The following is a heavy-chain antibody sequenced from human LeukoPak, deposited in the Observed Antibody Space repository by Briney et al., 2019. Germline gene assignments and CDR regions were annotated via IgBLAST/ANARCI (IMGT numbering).Heavy chain of an antibody. CDR3: AKVPDIVVVPAAIHYYYMDV. J-gene: IGHJ6*03. D-gene: IGHD2-2*02. V-gene: IGHV3-21*04. CDR1: GFTLSSYS. CDR2: ISSSSSYI. Sequence: GGSLRLSCAASGFTLSSYSMNWVRQAPGKGLEWVSSISSSSSYIYYADSVKGRFTISRDNSKNTLYLQMNSLRAEDTAVYYCAKVPDIVVVPAAIHYYYMDVWGKGTTVTVSS.